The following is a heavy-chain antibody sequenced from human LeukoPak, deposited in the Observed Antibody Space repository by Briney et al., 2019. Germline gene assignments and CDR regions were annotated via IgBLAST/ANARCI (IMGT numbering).Heavy chain of an antibody. CDR3: AREGRLMGYSGGLGFVY. CDR1: GASVKGSY. Sequence: PSETLSLTCSVSGASVKGSYWSWIRQPPGKGLEWIGNTYYSGSTIYNPSLKSRVTISVDTSKNQFSLKLSSVTAADTAVYYCAREGRLMGYSGGLGFVYWGQGTLVTVSS. J-gene: IGHJ4*02. V-gene: IGHV4-59*02. CDR2: TYYSGST. D-gene: IGHD6-19*01.